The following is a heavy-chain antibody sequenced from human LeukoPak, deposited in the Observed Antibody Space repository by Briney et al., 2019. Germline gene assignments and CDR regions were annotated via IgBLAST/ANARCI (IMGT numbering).Heavy chain of an antibody. Sequence: SQTLSLTCAISGDSVSSNSAAWNWIRQSASRGLEWLGRTYYRSKWYNDYAVSVKSRITIKPDTSKNQFTLQLNSVTPEDTAVYCCPRARGYLENWGQGTLVTVSS. V-gene: IGHV6-1*01. CDR2: TYYRSKWYN. CDR3: PRARGYLEN. D-gene: IGHD6-13*01. CDR1: GDSVSSNSAA. J-gene: IGHJ4*02.